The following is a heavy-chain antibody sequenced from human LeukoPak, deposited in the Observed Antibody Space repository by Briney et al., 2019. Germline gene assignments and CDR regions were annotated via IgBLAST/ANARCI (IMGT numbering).Heavy chain of an antibody. V-gene: IGHV4-4*02. CDR2: IFHSGST. D-gene: IGHD2-2*01. CDR3: ARAPRAYCSTTGSCFQDY. Sequence: SETLSLTCAVSGGSIGASINSPNWWSWVRQPPGKGLEWIGEIFHSGSTNYNPSLKSRVTMSVDKSKNQFSLDLTSVTAADTAVYFCARAPRAYCSTTGSCFQDYWGQGTLVTVSS. J-gene: IGHJ4*02. CDR1: GGSIGASINSPNW.